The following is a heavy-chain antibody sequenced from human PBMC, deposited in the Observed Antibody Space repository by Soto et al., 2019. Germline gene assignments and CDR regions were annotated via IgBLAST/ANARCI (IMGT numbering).Heavy chain of an antibody. V-gene: IGHV3-23*01. CDR3: ARDRGGALDS. Sequence: EVLLLESGGGLVQPGGSLRLSCAASGFTFNTFAMAWVRQAPGKGLEGVSALSGSGSLSYYADSVKGRFTISRDNSKNTMYLQMNNLRVDETAVYFCARDRGGALDSWGQGTLVTVSS. CDR2: LSGSGSLS. D-gene: IGHD2-15*01. J-gene: IGHJ4*02. CDR1: GFTFNTFA.